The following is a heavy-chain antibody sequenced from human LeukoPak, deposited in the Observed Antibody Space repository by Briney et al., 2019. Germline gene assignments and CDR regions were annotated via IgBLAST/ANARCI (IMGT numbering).Heavy chain of an antibody. CDR2: IIPIFPTA. CDR3: ARVSAPIGYCSSTSCYAAFDI. V-gene: IGHV1-69*13. D-gene: IGHD2-2*01. J-gene: IGHJ3*02. CDR1: GGTFSSYS. Sequence: ASVKVSCKASGGTFSSYSISWVRQAPGQGLEWMGGIIPIFPTANYAQKFQGRVTITADESTTTAYMELSSLRSEDTAMYYCARVSAPIGYCSSTSCYAAFDIWGQGTLVTVSS.